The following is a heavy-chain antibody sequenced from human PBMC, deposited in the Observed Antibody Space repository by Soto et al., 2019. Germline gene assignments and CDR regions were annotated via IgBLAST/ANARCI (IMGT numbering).Heavy chain of an antibody. CDR1: GFTFSSYA. D-gene: IGHD5-12*01. Sequence: EVQLLESGGGLVQPGGSLRLSCAASGFTFSSYAMSWVRQAPGKGLEWVSAISGSGGSTYYADSVKGRFTISRDNSKNTLYLQMSSLRADDTAVYYCSQSGMAIDYWGQGTLVTVSS. CDR3: SQSGMAIDY. J-gene: IGHJ4*02. V-gene: IGHV3-23*01. CDR2: ISGSGGST.